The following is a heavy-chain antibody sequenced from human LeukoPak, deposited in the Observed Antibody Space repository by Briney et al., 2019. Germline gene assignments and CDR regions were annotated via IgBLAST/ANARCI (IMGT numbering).Heavy chain of an antibody. CDR2: IWYDGSNK. CDR1: GFTFSSYG. J-gene: IGHJ4*02. D-gene: IGHD6-19*01. V-gene: IGHV3-33*01. CDR3: ARGPNSSGWNGGGFDY. Sequence: GGSLRLSCAASGFTFSSYGMHWVRQAPGKGLEWVAVIWYDGSNKYYADSVKGRFTISRDNSKNTLYLQMNSLRAEDTAVYYCARGPNSSGWNGGGFDYWGQGTLVTVSS.